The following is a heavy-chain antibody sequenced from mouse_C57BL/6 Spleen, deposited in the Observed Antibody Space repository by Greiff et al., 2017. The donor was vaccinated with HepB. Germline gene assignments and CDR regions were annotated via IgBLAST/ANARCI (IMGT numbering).Heavy chain of an antibody. Sequence: VQLQQPGAELVKPGASVKLSCKASGYTFTSYWMHWVKQRPGRGLEWIGRIDPNSGGTKYNEKFKSKATLTVDKPSSTAYMQLSSLTSEDSAVYYCSRSEITTVVPHYFDYWGQGTTLTVSS. CDR2: IDPNSGGT. CDR3: SRSEITTVVPHYFDY. V-gene: IGHV1-72*01. D-gene: IGHD1-1*01. CDR1: GYTFTSYW. J-gene: IGHJ2*01.